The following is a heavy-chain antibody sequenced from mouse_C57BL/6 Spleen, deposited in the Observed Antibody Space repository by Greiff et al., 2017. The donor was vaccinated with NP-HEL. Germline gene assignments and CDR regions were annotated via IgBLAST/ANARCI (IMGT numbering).Heavy chain of an antibody. D-gene: IGHD4-1*01. CDR2: ISYDGSN. J-gene: IGHJ2*01. Sequence: DVKLVESGPGLVKPSQSLSLTCSVTGYSITSGYYWNWIRQFPGNKLEWMGYISYDGSNNYNPSLKNRISITRDTSKNQFFLKLNSVTTEDTATYYCARLGRVYYFDYWGQGTTLTVSS. V-gene: IGHV3-6*01. CDR3: ARLGRVYYFDY. CDR1: GYSITSGYY.